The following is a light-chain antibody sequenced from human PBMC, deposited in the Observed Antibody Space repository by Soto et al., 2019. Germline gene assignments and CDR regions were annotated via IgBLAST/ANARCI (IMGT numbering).Light chain of an antibody. Sequence: EIVLTQSPATLSLSPGETATLSSRASQRVSSSLAWYQQKPGQTPRLLIYVQSNRATGIPARFSGSGSGTDFTLTVSSLEPEDFAVYYCQQRSSWPLTFGGGTKVEIK. CDR2: VQS. CDR3: QQRSSWPLT. CDR1: QRVSSS. J-gene: IGKJ4*01. V-gene: IGKV3-11*01.